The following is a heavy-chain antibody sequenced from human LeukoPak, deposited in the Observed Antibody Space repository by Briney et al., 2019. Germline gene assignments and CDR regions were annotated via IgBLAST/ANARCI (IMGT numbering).Heavy chain of an antibody. V-gene: IGHV4-34*01. D-gene: IGHD3-10*01. CDR2: INHSGST. CDR1: GGSFSGYF. J-gene: IGHJ5*02. CDR3: ARGPESGSYFAWFGP. Sequence: KASETLSLTCAVYGGSFSGYFWNWFRQPPGKGLEWIGEINHSGSTHHNPSLKSRVTISIDTSMNQISLKLSSVTAADTAVYYCARGPESGSYFAWFGPWGQGTLVTVSS.